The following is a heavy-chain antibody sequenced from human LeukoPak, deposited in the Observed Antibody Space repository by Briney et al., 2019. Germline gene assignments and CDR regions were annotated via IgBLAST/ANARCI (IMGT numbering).Heavy chain of an antibody. D-gene: IGHD3-9*01. CDR1: VGTFTIYY. Sequence: ASVTVSSTASVGTFTIYYMHWVRQAPGQGREWMGIINPSGGSTSYAQKFQGRVTMTRDTSTSTVYMELSSLRSEDTAVYYCARGYYDILTGYYPVDFDYWGQGTLVTVSS. CDR3: ARGYYDILTGYYPVDFDY. CDR2: INPSGGST. J-gene: IGHJ4*02. V-gene: IGHV1-46*01.